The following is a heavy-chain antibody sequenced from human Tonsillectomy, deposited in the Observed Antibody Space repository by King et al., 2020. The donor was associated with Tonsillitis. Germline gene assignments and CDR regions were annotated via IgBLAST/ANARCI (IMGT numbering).Heavy chain of an antibody. D-gene: IGHD1-26*01. J-gene: IGHJ6*02. CDR1: GFTFDDYA. CDR3: AKDLGRNYYYNGMDV. Sequence: VQLVESGGVVVQPGGSLRLSCAASGFTFDDYAMHWVRQAPGKGLEGVSLISWVGGSTYYAASVKGRFTISRDNSTNSLYLQMNSLRPEDTALYYCAKDLGRNYYYNGMDVWGQGTTVTVSS. V-gene: IGHV3-43D*03. CDR2: ISWVGGST.